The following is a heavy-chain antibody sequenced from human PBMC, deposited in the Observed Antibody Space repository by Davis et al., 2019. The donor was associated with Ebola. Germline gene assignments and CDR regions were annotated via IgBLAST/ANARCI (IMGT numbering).Heavy chain of an antibody. CDR3: ARGREFDFWSGYYSGQYFDY. J-gene: IGHJ4*02. CDR1: GGSFSGYY. Sequence: PSETLSLTCAVYGGSFSGYYWSWIRQPTGKGLEWIGEINHSGSTNYNPSLKSRVTISVDTSKNQFSLKLSSVTAADTAVYYCARGREFDFWSGYYSGQYFDYWGQGTLVTVSS. V-gene: IGHV4-34*01. D-gene: IGHD3-3*01. CDR2: INHSGST.